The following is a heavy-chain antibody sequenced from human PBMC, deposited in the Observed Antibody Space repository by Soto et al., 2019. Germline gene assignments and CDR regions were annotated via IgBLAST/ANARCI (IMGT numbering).Heavy chain of an antibody. D-gene: IGHD4-17*01. J-gene: IGHJ4*02. CDR1: GDTISTGGYT. CDR2: TYHSGNT. CDR3: GRISSHGDYAY. Sequence: TLSLTCDVSGDTISTGGYTWAWIRQPPGKALEWIGHTYHSGNTNYNPSLNSRVTISVDTSKNQFSLKLSSVTAADTAVYYCGRISSHGDYAYWGQGTLVTVSS. V-gene: IGHV4-30-2*01.